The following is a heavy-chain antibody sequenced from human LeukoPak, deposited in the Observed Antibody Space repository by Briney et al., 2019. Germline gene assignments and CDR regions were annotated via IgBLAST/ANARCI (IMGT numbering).Heavy chain of an antibody. D-gene: IGHD1-26*01. CDR2: INPNSGGT. Sequence: GASLKVSFKASGYTFTPHYMHWVRQAPGQRLEWMGWINPNSGGTNYAQKFQGRVTMTRDTSISTAYMELSRLRSDDTAVYSCARGGQGAPLDYWGQGSLVTVSS. J-gene: IGHJ4*02. CDR1: GYTFTPHY. V-gene: IGHV1-2*02. CDR3: ARGGQGAPLDY.